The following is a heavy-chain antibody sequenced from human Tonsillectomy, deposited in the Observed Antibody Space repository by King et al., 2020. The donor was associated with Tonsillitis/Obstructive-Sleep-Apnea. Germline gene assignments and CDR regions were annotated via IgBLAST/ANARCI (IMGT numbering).Heavy chain of an antibody. CDR3: ARGGRSYYDFWSGYSAPAAY. CDR1: GFTFSDYY. J-gene: IGHJ4*02. V-gene: IGHV3-11*05. Sequence: VQLVESGGGLVKPGGSLRLSCAASGFTFSDYYMSCIRQAPGKGLEWVSYISRSISYTNYADSVKGRFTISRDNAKNSLYLQMNSLRAEDTAVYYCARGGRSYYDFWSGYSAPAAYWGQGTLVTVSS. D-gene: IGHD3-3*01. CDR2: ISRSISYT.